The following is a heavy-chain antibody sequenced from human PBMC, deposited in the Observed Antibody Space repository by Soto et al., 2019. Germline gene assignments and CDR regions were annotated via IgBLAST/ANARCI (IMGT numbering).Heavy chain of an antibody. V-gene: IGHV3-11*05. CDR1: GFTFSDYY. D-gene: IGHD5-12*01. Sequence: QVQLVESGGGLVKPGGSLRLSCAASGFTFSDYYMSWIRQAPGKGLEWDSYISSSSSYTNYEDSVKGRFTISRDNAKNSLYLQLNSLRAEDTAVYYCARDHHRYSGYDYVDYWGQGTLVTVSS. CDR3: ARDHHRYSGYDYVDY. CDR2: ISSSSSYT. J-gene: IGHJ4*02.